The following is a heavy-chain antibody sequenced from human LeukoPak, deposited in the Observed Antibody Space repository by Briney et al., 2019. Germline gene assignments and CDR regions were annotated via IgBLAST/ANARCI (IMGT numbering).Heavy chain of an antibody. J-gene: IGHJ3*02. CDR2: ISWNSGSI. V-gene: IGHV3-9*01. CDR1: GFTFDDYA. CDR3: ARAGPGGHAFDI. Sequence: ESGGSLRLSCAASGFTFDDYAMHWVRQAPGKGLEWVSGISWNSGSIGYADSVKGRFTISRDHSKNTLYLQMNSLRAEDTAVYYCARAGPGGHAFDIWGQGTMVTVSS. D-gene: IGHD3-10*01.